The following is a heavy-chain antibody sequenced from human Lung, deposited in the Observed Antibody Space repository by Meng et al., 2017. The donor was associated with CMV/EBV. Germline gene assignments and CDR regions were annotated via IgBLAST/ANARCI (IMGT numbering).Heavy chain of an antibody. J-gene: IGHJ4*02. V-gene: IGHV3-30*04. CDR2: ISYDGSNK. CDR3: AREMLVVPAATPSY. CDR1: GFTFSSYA. Sequence: GGSLRLXCAASGFTFSSYAMHWVRQAPGKGLEWVAVISYDGSNKYYADSVKGRFTISRDNSKNTLYLQMNSLRAEDTAVYYCAREMLVVPAATPSYWGQGXLVTVSS. D-gene: IGHD2-2*01.